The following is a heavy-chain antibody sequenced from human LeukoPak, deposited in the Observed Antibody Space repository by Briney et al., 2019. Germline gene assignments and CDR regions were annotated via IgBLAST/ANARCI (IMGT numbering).Heavy chain of an antibody. Sequence: GGSLRLSCVASGFTFSDCSLNWVRQAPGKGLEWLSSIRKDSSELFYADSVRGRFTISRDNAKNSLYLQMNSLRVEDTAVYYCAKDPQQLEAFDSWGQGTLVTVSS. CDR3: AKDPQQLEAFDS. V-gene: IGHV3-21*01. D-gene: IGHD1-1*01. J-gene: IGHJ4*02. CDR2: IRKDSSEL. CDR1: GFTFSDCS.